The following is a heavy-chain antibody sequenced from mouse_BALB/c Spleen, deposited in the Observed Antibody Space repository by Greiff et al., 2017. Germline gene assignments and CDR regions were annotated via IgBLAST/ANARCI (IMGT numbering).Heavy chain of an antibody. CDR3: ARWGYDNYFDY. J-gene: IGHJ2*01. Sequence: EVHLVESGGGLVQPGGSRKLSCAASGFTFSSFGMHWVRQAPEQGLEWVAYISSGSSTIYYADTVKGGFTIARDNPKNTLFLQMTSLRSEDTAMYYCARWGYDNYFDYWGQGTTLTVSS. CDR2: ISSGSSTI. V-gene: IGHV5-17*02. CDR1: GFTFSSFG. D-gene: IGHD2-3*01.